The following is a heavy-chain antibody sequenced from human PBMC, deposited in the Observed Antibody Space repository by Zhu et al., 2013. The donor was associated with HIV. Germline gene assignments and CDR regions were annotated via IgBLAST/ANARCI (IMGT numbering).Heavy chain of an antibody. D-gene: IGHD5-18*01. J-gene: IGHJ6*02. V-gene: IGHV1-18*01. CDR1: GYTFTSYG. Sequence: QVQLVQSGAEVKKPGASVEVSCKASGYTFTSYGISWVRQAPGQGLEWMGWISAYNGNTNYAQKLQGRVTMTTDTSTSTAYMELRSLRSDDTAVYYCARISPWEFTAMLSFHYYYYGMDVWGQGTTVTVSS. CDR3: ARISPWEFTAMLSFHYYYYGMDV. CDR2: ISAYNGNT.